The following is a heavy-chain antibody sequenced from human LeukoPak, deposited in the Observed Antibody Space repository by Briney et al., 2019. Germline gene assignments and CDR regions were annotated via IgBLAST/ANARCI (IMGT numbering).Heavy chain of an antibody. V-gene: IGHV3-21*01. CDR1: GFTFSSYS. D-gene: IGHD1-1*01. J-gene: IGHJ4*02. Sequence: GGSLSLSCAASGFTFSSYSMNWVRQAPGKGLEWVSSISSSSSYVYYADSVKGRFTISRDNAKNSLYLQMNSLRAEDTAVYYCARDLMGTLPNDYWGQGTLVTVSS. CDR2: ISSSSSYV. CDR3: ARDLMGTLPNDY.